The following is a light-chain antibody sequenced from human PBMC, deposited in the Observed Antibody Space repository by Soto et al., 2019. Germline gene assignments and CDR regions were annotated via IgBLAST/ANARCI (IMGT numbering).Light chain of an antibody. CDR1: QSVSSN. CDR3: QQYNNWPPYT. V-gene: IGKV3-15*01. CDR2: GAS. Sequence: EIVITQSPATLSVSPGERATLSCRASQSVSSNLAWYQQKPGQAPRLLIYGASTMATGIPARFSGSGSGTEFSHTISSLQSEDFAVYYWQQYNNWPPYTFGQGTKLEIK. J-gene: IGKJ2*01.